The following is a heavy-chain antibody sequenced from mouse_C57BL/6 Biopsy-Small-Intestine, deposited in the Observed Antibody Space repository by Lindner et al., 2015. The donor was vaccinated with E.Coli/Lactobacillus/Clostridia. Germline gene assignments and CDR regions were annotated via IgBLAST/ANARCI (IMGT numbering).Heavy chain of an antibody. CDR2: INPSSGYT. CDR3: ARRGIITTVVAPDY. J-gene: IGHJ2*01. Sequence: VQLQESGAELARPSASVEMSCKASGYTFTSYTMHWVKQRPGQGLEWIGYINPSSGYTTYNQKFKDKATLTADRSSSAAYMQLSSLTSEDSAVYYCARRGIITTVVAPDYWGQGTTLTVSS. CDR1: GYTFTSYT. V-gene: IGHV1-4*01. D-gene: IGHD1-1*01.